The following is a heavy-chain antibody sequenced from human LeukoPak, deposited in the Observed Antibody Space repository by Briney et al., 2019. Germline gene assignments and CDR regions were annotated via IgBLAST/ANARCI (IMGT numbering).Heavy chain of an antibody. CDR2: ISYDGSNK. V-gene: IGHV3-30*04. CDR3: ARGLTYYYGSGKYDYYYRMDV. J-gene: IGHJ6*04. Sequence: GGSLRLSCAASGFTFSSYAMHWVRQAPGKGLEWVAVISYDGSNKYYADSVKGRFTISRDNSKNTLYLQMNSLRAEDTAVYYCARGLTYYYGSGKYDYYYRMDVWGKGTTVTVSS. CDR1: GFTFSSYA. D-gene: IGHD3-10*01.